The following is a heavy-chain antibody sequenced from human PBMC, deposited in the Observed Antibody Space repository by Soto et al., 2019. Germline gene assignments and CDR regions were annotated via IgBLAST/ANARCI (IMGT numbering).Heavy chain of an antibody. CDR2: IIPIFGTA. CDR3: ARLDLLGYCSGGSCPGLAFDM. Sequence: SVKVSCKASGGTFSSYAISWVRQAPGQGLEWMGGIIPIFGTANYAQKFQGRVTITADESTSTAYMELSSLRSEDTAVYYCARLDLLGYCSGGSCPGLAFDMWGQGTMVTVS. D-gene: IGHD2-15*01. V-gene: IGHV1-69*13. CDR1: GGTFSSYA. J-gene: IGHJ3*02.